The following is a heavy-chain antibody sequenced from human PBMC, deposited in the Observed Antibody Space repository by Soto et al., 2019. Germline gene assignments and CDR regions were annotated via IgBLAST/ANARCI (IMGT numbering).Heavy chain of an antibody. CDR1: GYTFTSYG. CDR2: ISAYNGNT. CDR3: ARGAGIADPGARFDP. V-gene: IGHV1-18*01. J-gene: IGHJ5*02. D-gene: IGHD6-13*01. Sequence: QVQLVQSGAEVKKPGASVKVSCKASGYTFTSYGISWVRQAPGQGLEWMGWISAYNGNTNYAQKLQGRVTMTTDTSTSTAYRAVRSLRSDETAVYYFARGAGIADPGARFDPWGQGTLVTVSS.